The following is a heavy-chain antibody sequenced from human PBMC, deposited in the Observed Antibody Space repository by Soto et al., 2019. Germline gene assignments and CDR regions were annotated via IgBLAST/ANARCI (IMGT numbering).Heavy chain of an antibody. J-gene: IGHJ4*02. CDR2: VRSESDVGTT. CDR3: TTEGTRGYGDHAIGY. V-gene: IGHV3-15*01. CDR1: GFTFKNAW. D-gene: IGHD5-12*01. Sequence: EVQLVESGGGLVEPGGSLRLSCAASGFTFKNAWMTWVRQAPGKGLEWVGRVRSESDVGTTEYAAPVKGRCIISRDDSNSALFLELNSLTAQDTAVYYCTTEGTRGYGDHAIGYWGQGILVTVSS.